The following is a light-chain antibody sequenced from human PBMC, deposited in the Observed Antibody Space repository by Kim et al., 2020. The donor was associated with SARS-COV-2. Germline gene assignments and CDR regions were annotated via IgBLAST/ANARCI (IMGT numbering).Light chain of an antibody. Sequence: GSSVTIACTDNRRDIGTYNHVTWYQQHPCKAPKLMVFEVNKRPSGVSNRFSGSKSGNTASLTVSGLQAEDEADYYCCSYATSITVVVGTGTKVTVL. J-gene: IGLJ1*01. CDR3: CSYATSITVV. V-gene: IGLV2-23*02. CDR2: EVN. CDR1: RRDIGTYNH.